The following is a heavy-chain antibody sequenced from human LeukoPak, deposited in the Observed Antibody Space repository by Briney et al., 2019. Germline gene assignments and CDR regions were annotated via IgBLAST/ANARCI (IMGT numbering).Heavy chain of an antibody. D-gene: IGHD2-2*01. CDR2: ISYDGRNI. V-gene: IGHV3-30*18. CDR1: GFTFNNYG. J-gene: IGHJ4*02. CDR3: AKGPLRGTAAAIDY. Sequence: GRSLRLSCAASGFTFNNYGMHWVRQAPGKGLEWVAVISYDGRNIHYPDSVKGRFTISRDISTDTLWLQMDSLRTEDTAVYYCAKGPLRGTAAAIDYWGQGTLVTVSS.